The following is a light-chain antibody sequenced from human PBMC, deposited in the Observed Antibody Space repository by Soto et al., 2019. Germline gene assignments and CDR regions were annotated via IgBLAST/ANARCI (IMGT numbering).Light chain of an antibody. CDR3: QQYGSSPPWT. V-gene: IGKV3-20*01. J-gene: IGKJ1*01. Sequence: EIVLTQSPGTLSLSPGERATLSCRASQSVSSSYLAWYQQKPGQAPRLLIYGASSRATGIPDRFSGSVSGTGFTLTISRLEPEDFAVYYCQQYGSSPPWTFGQGXXXXI. CDR1: QSVSSSY. CDR2: GAS.